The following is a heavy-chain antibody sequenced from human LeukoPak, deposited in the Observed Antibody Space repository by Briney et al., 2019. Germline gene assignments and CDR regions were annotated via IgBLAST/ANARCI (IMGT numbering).Heavy chain of an antibody. CDR1: GGTFSSYA. J-gene: IGHJ4*02. CDR3: ADGSSGYFDY. V-gene: IGHV1-69*05. D-gene: IGHD3-10*01. CDR2: IIPIFGTA. Sequence: SVKVSCKASGGTFSSYAISWVRQAPGQGLEWMGRIIPIFGTANYAQKFQGRVTITTDESTSTAYMELSSPRSEDTAVYYCADGSSGYFDYWGQGTLVTVSS.